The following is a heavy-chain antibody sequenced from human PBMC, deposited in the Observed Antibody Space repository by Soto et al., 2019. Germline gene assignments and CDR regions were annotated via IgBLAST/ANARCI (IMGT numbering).Heavy chain of an antibody. CDR3: AKDLSSSPRDYSYYYGMDV. CDR1: GFTFSTYA. Sequence: EVQLLESGGGLVQPGGSLRLSCAASGFTFSTYALTWVRQAAGKVLEWVSVINTGGSTNFADSVKGRFTVSRDNSKNTLYLQMNSLRAEDTAIYYCAKDLSSSPRDYSYYYGMDVWGQGTTVTVSS. V-gene: IGHV3-23*01. J-gene: IGHJ6*02. D-gene: IGHD6-6*01. CDR2: INTGGST.